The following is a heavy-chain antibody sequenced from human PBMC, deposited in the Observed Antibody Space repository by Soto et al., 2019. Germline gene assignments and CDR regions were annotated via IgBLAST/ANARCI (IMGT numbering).Heavy chain of an antibody. Sequence: GGSLRLSCAASGFTFSSYAMSWVRQAPGKGLVWVSRINSDGSSTSYADSVKGRFTISRDNAKNTLYLQMNSLRAEDTAVYYCARGGEQLSYYYGMDVWGQGTTVTVSS. CDR1: GFTFSSYA. CDR2: INSDGSST. D-gene: IGHD6-6*01. CDR3: ARGGEQLSYYYGMDV. V-gene: IGHV3-74*01. J-gene: IGHJ6*02.